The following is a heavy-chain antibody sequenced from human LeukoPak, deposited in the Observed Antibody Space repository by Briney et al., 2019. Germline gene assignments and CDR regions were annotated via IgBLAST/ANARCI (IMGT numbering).Heavy chain of an antibody. V-gene: IGHV3-48*01. J-gene: IGHJ4*02. D-gene: IGHD3-22*01. CDR1: GFTLSSYS. CDR2: ISSSSTI. Sequence: GGSLRLSCAASGFTLSSYSMNWVRQAPGKGLEWVSYISSSSTIYYADSVKGRFTVSRDNSKNTLYLQMNSLRAEDTAVYYCAKDNPYDSVYFDYWGQGTLVTVSS. CDR3: AKDNPYDSVYFDY.